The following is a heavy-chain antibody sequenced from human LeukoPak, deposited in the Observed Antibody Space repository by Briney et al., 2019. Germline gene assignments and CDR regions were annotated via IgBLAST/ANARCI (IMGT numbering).Heavy chain of an antibody. CDR1: GGSFSGYY. J-gene: IGHJ5*02. CDR2: INHSGST. Sequence: SETLSLTCAVYGGSFSGYYWSWIRQPPGKGLEWIGEINHSGSTNYNPSLKSRVTISVDTSKNQFSLKLSSVTAADTAVYYCARRLSYYYGSGSYNWFDPWGQGTLVTVSS. CDR3: ARRLSYYYGSGSYNWFDP. D-gene: IGHD3-10*01. V-gene: IGHV4-34*01.